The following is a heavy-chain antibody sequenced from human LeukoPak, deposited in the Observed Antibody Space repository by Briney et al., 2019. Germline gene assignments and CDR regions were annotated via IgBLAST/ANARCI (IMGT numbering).Heavy chain of an antibody. D-gene: IGHD6-19*01. CDR1: GGSISSYY. V-gene: IGHV4-59*12. CDR3: ARTDSGQIAVAGPTDY. Sequence: KPSETLSLACTVSGGSISSYYWSWIRQPPGKGLEWIGYIYYSGSTNYNPSLKSRVTISVDTSKNQFSLKLSSVTAADTTVYYCARTDSGQIAVAGPTDYWGQGTLVTVSS. CDR2: IYYSGST. J-gene: IGHJ4*02.